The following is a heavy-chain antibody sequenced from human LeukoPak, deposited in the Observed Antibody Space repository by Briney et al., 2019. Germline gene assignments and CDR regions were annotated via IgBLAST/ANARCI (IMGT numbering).Heavy chain of an antibody. D-gene: IGHD4-17*01. V-gene: IGHV3-23*01. J-gene: IGHJ4*02. CDR2: ISGSGTST. CDR3: AKHGLRQYYFDY. CDR1: GFTFTTYA. Sequence: GGSLRLSCAVSGFTFTTYAMTWVRQAPGKGLEWVSAISGSGTSTYYADSVKGRFTISRDNSKNTLYLQMNSLRAEDTAVYYCAKHGLRQYYFDYWGQGTLVTVSS.